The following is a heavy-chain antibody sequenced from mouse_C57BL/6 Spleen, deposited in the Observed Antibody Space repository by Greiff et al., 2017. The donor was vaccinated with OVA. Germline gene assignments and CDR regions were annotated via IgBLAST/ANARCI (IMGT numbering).Heavy chain of an antibody. D-gene: IGHD1-2*01. V-gene: IGHV1-55*01. CDR1: GYTFTSYW. CDR3: ARDSITTASAEGFAY. CDR2: IYPGSGST. Sequence: QVQLQQSGAELVKPGASVKMSCKASGYTFTSYWITWVKQRPGQGLEWIGDIYPGSGSTNYNEKFKSKATLTVDTSSSTAYMQLSSLTSEDSAVYYCARDSITTASAEGFAYWGQGTLVTVSA. J-gene: IGHJ3*01.